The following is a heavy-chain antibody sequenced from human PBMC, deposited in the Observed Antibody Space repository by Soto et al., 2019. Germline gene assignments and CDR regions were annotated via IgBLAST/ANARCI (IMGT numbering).Heavy chain of an antibody. V-gene: IGHV1-46*01. CDR1: GYTFMSYY. CDR3: ATTSLYADPGDY. D-gene: IGHD4-17*01. J-gene: IGHJ4*02. Sequence: QVHLVQSGTEVKKPGASMKVSCKASGYTFMSYYMHWVRQDPGQGLEWMGIIDPRGANTTYAQKVQGTVTMTSDTSTGTVYMAASTLGSAATAVYYCATTSLYADPGDYWGQGTLVSVSS. CDR2: IDPRGANT.